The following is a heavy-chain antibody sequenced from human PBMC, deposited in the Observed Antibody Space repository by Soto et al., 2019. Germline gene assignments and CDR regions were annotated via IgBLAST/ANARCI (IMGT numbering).Heavy chain of an antibody. Sequence: EVQLLESGGGLVQPGGSLRFSCAASGFTFSSYAMNWVRQAPGKGLEWVSVISGSSDSTYYADSVKGRFTISRDNSKNTLYLQMNSLRAEDTAIYYCAGRGSGSYYDYWGQGTLVTVSS. D-gene: IGHD1-26*01. CDR1: GFTFSSYA. V-gene: IGHV3-23*01. CDR2: ISGSSDST. CDR3: AGRGSGSYYDY. J-gene: IGHJ4*02.